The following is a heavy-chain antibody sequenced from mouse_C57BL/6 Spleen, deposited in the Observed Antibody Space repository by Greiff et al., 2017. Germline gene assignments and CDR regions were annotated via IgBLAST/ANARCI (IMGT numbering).Heavy chain of an antibody. D-gene: IGHD1-1*01. J-gene: IGHJ1*03. CDR3: ASYYGSSYWYFEV. CDR2: IDPSDSYT. CDR1: GYTFTSYW. Sequence: VQLQQPGAELVMPGASVKLSCKASGYTFTSYWMHWVKQRPGQGLEWIGEIDPSDSYTNYNQKFKGKSTLTVDKSSSTAYMQLSSLTSEDSAVYYCASYYGSSYWYFEVWGTGTTVTVSS. V-gene: IGHV1-69*01.